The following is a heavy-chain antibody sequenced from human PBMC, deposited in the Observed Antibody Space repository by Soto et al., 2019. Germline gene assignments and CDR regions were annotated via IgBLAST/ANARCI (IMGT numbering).Heavy chain of an antibody. J-gene: IGHJ6*02. Sequence: QVQVQESGPGLVKPSETLSLTCTVSGGSISNYYWSWIRQPPGKGLEWIGSIHYSGTTSYNPSLKSRVAISVDTSNNQFSLKLTLVTAADTAVYFCAKIRVGEHYYYTLDVWGQGTAVTVSS. D-gene: IGHD3-10*01. CDR1: GGSISNYY. CDR3: AKIRVGEHYYYTLDV. V-gene: IGHV4-59*01. CDR2: IHYSGTT.